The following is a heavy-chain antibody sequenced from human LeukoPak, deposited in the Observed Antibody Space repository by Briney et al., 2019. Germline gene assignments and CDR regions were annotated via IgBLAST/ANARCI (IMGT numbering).Heavy chain of an antibody. CDR2: ISDSGDSI. J-gene: IGHJ3*02. Sequence: PGGSLRLSCAASGFTFSSYNMNWVRQAPGKGLEWVSYISDSGDSIYYADSVKGRFTISRDNAKNSLHLQMNSLRDEDTAIYYCAIDAWELPLDAFDIWGQWTLVTVSS. CDR3: AIDAWELPLDAFDI. D-gene: IGHD1-26*01. CDR1: GFTFSSYN. V-gene: IGHV3-48*02.